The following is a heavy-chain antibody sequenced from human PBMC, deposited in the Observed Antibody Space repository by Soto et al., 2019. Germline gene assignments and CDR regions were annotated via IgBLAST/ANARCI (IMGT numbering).Heavy chain of an antibody. V-gene: IGHV3-30-3*01. J-gene: IGHJ6*02. CDR3: ARGKDYYYYYGMDV. CDR1: GFTFSSYA. CDR2: ISYDGSNK. Sequence: PGGSLRLSCAASGFTFSSYAMHWVRQAPGKGLEWVAVISYDGSNKYYADSVKGRFTISRDNSKNTLYLQMNSLRAEDTAVYYCARGKDYYYYYGMDVWGQGTTVTVSS.